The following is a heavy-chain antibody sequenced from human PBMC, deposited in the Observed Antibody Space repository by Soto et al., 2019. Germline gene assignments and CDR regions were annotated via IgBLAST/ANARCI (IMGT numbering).Heavy chain of an antibody. J-gene: IGHJ4*02. CDR3: ASASLGYCSGGSCAFDY. CDR1: GGSISSGGYS. D-gene: IGHD2-15*01. CDR2: IYHSGST. V-gene: IGHV4-30-2*01. Sequence: QLQLQESGSGLVKPSQTLSLTCAVSGGSISSGGYSWSWIRQPPGKGLEWIGYIYHSGSTYYNPSLKSRVTISVDRSKNQFSLKRSSVTAADTAVYYCASASLGYCSGGSCAFDYWGQGTLVTVSS.